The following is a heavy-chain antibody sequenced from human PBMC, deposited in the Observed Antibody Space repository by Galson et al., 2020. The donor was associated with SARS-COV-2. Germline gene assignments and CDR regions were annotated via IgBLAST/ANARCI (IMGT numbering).Heavy chain of an antibody. D-gene: IGHD3-10*01. CDR3: AKDPSDMIIVPREDDFLYYNVDV. Sequence: GGSLRLSCRVSGVTFSSYVMNWVRQAPGKGLEWVSTISANGGITYYADSVKGRFIISRDNSRSTLYLQMNGLRAEDTAIYYCAKDPSDMIIVPREDDFLYYNVDVWGQGTTVNVSS. J-gene: IGHJ6*02. V-gene: IGHV3-23*01. CDR1: GVTFSSYV. CDR2: ISANGGIT.